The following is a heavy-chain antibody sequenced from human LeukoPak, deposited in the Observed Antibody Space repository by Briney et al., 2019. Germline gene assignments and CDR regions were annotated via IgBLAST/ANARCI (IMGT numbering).Heavy chain of an antibody. D-gene: IGHD6-13*01. CDR3: ARAYFSSWYMNWFDP. Sequence: KPSETLSLTCTVSGYSISSGYYWGWIRQPPGKGLEWIGSIYPSGSTYYYPSLKSRVTISLDTSKNQFSLKLSSVTAADTAVYYCARAYFSSWYMNWFDPWGQGTLVTVSS. CDR2: IYPSGST. J-gene: IGHJ5*02. CDR1: GYSISSGYY. V-gene: IGHV4-38-2*02.